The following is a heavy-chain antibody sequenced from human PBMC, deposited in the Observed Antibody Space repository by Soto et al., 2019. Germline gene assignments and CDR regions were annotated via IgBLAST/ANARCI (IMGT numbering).Heavy chain of an antibody. CDR3: AKVSTYYDFWSGSNNWFDP. D-gene: IGHD3-3*01. CDR1: GFTFSSYG. CDR2: ISYDGSNK. J-gene: IGHJ5*02. Sequence: QVQLVESGGGVVQPGRSLRLSCAASGFTFSSYGMHWVRQAPGKGLEWVAVISYDGSNKYYADSVKGRFTIARDNSKNTLFRQLNRLRADDTAVYYCAKVSTYYDFWSGSNNWFDPWGQGTLVTVSS. V-gene: IGHV3-30*18.